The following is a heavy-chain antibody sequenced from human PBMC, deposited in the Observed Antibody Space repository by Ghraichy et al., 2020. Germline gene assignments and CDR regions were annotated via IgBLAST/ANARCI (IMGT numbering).Heavy chain of an antibody. CDR3: ARLRGYSYGYEIDY. Sequence: SETLSLTCAVSGGSISSSNWWSWVRQPPGKGLEWIGEIYHSGSTNYNPSLKSRVTISVDKSKNQFSLKLSSVTAADTAVYYCARLRGYSYGYEIDYWGQGTLVTVSS. J-gene: IGHJ4*02. CDR1: GGSISSSNW. D-gene: IGHD5-18*01. CDR2: IYHSGST. V-gene: IGHV4-4*02.